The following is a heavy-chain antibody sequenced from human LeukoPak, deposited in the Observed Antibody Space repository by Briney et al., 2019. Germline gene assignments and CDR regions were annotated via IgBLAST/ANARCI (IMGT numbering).Heavy chain of an antibody. Sequence: GGSLSLSCAASGFTVSSNYMSWVRQAPGKGLEWVSVIYSGGSTYYADSVKGRFTISRHNSKNTLYLQMNSLRAEDTAVYYCARDNYDSSGYQDYWGQGTLVTVSS. D-gene: IGHD3-22*01. V-gene: IGHV3-53*04. J-gene: IGHJ4*02. CDR3: ARDNYDSSGYQDY. CDR1: GFTVSSNY. CDR2: IYSGGST.